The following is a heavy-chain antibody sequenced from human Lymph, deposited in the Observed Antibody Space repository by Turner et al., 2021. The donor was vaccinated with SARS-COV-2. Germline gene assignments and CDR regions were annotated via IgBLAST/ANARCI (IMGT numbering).Heavy chain of an antibody. V-gene: IGHV4-59*01. CDR1: GGSISSYY. J-gene: IGHJ4*02. CDR2: IYYSGST. CDR3: ARGFDY. Sequence: QVQLRESGQGRVKPSETLSLTCTVSGGSISSYYWSWIRQPPGKGLEWIGYIYYSGSTNYNPSLKSRVTISVDTSKNQFSLKLSSVTAADTAVYYCARGFDYWGQGTLVTVSS.